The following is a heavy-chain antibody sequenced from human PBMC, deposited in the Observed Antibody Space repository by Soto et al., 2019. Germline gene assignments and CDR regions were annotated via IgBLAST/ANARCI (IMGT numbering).Heavy chain of an antibody. Sequence: SETLSLTCAVYGGSFSGYYWSWIRQPPGKGLEWIGEINHSGSTNYNPSLKGRFTISRDNAKNSLYLQMNSLRAEDTAVYYCARDRGNYYDRPHDAFDIWGQGTMVTVSS. V-gene: IGHV4-34*10. CDR3: ARDRGNYYDRPHDAFDI. CDR2: INHSGST. D-gene: IGHD3-22*01. CDR1: GGSFSGYY. J-gene: IGHJ3*02.